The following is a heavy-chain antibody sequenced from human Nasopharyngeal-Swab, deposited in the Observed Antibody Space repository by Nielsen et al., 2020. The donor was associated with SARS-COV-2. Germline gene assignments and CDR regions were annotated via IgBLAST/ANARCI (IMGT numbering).Heavy chain of an antibody. V-gene: IGHV1-3*01. CDR2: INAGNGNT. Sequence: SVKVSCKASGYTFTTYAMHWVRQAPGQRLEWMGWINAGNGNTKYSQKFQGRVTISRDTSASTAYMELSSLRSEDTAVYYCASSSLPYLLCGRDCYSDYWGQGTLVTVSS. CDR1: GYTFTTYA. CDR3: ASSSLPYLLCGRDCYSDY. D-gene: IGHD2-21*02. J-gene: IGHJ4*02.